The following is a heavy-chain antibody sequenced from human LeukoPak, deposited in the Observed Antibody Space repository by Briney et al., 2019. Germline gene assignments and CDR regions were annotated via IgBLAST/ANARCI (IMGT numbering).Heavy chain of an antibody. D-gene: IGHD3-9*01. J-gene: IGHJ4*02. V-gene: IGHV1-69*13. CDR3: ARTLVGLTPFDY. CDR2: IIPIFGTA. Sequence: SVKVSCKASGGTFSSYAISWVRQAPGQGLEWMGGIIPIFGTANYAQKLQGRVTITADESTSTAYMELSSLRSEDMAVYYCARTLVGLTPFDYWGQGTLVTVSS. CDR1: GGTFSSYA.